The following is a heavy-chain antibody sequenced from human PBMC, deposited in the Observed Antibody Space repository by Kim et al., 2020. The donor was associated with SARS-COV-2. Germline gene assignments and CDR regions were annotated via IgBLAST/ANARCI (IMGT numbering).Heavy chain of an antibody. Sequence: SPSFQGQVTISADKSISTAYLQWSSLKASDTAMYYCARGGLIAAAGNVDYWGQGTLVTVSS. D-gene: IGHD6-13*01. J-gene: IGHJ4*02. V-gene: IGHV5-51*01. CDR3: ARGGLIAAAGNVDY.